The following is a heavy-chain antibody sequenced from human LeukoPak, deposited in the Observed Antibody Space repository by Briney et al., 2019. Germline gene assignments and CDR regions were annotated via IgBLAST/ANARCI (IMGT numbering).Heavy chain of an antibody. CDR3: TKTRGYCSGGSCFNFDY. V-gene: IGHV3-30*18. J-gene: IGHJ4*02. D-gene: IGHD2-15*01. CDR1: GFTFSNYV. Sequence: GGSLRLSCAPSGFTFSNYVMHWVRQALGKGLEWVAVISSDGSNKYYADSVRGRFTISRDNSKNTLYLQMNSLRAEDTAIYYCTKTRGYCSGGSCFNFDYWGQGTLVTVSS. CDR2: ISSDGSNK.